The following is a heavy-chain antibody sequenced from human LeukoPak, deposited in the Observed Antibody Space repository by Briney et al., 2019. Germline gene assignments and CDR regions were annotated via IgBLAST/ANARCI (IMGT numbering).Heavy chain of an antibody. D-gene: IGHD3-16*01. CDR2: INHSGST. CDR3: ARVRRLAPTDY. V-gene: IGHV4-34*01. Sequence: PSETLSLTCAVYGGSFSGYCWSWIRQPPGKGLEWIGEINHSGSTNYNPSLKSRVTISVDTSKNQFSLKLSSVTAADTAVYYCARVRRLAPTDYWGRGTLVTVSS. CDR1: GGSFSGYC. J-gene: IGHJ4*02.